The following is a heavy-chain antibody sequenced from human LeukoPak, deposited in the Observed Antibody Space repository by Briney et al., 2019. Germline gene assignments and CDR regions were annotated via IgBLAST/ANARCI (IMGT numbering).Heavy chain of an antibody. J-gene: IGHJ4*02. Sequence: SETLSLTCTVSGGSVSSGSYYWSWIRQPPGKGLEWIGYVYYSGSTNYNPSLKSRVTISVDTSKNQFSLKLSSVTAADTAVYYCARGVVVAASPDYFDYWGQGTLVTVSS. CDR2: VYYSGST. D-gene: IGHD2-15*01. CDR1: GGSVSSGSYY. CDR3: ARGVVVAASPDYFDY. V-gene: IGHV4-61*01.